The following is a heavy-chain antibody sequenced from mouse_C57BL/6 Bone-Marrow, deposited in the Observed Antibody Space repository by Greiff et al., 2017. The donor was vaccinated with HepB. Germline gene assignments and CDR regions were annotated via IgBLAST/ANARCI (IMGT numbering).Heavy chain of an antibody. D-gene: IGHD1-1*01. V-gene: IGHV14-4*01. CDR2: IDPENGDT. CDR3: TTEGTTVP. Sequence: EVQLQQSGAELVRPGASVKLSCTASGFNIKDDYMHWVKQRPEQGLEWIGWIDPENGDTEYASKFQGKATKTADTSSNTAYLQLSSLTSEDTAVYYCTTEGTTVPWGQGTTLTVSS. J-gene: IGHJ2*01. CDR1: GFNIKDDY.